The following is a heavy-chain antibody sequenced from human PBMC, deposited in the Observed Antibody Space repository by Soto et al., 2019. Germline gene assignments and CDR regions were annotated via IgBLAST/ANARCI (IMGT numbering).Heavy chain of an antibody. CDR3: ARDLAHCSSTSCSRMDV. CDR2: IYYSGST. CDR1: GGSISSGDCY. J-gene: IGHJ6*02. V-gene: IGHV4-30-4*01. Sequence: SETLSLTCTVSGGSISSGDCYWSWIRQPPGKGLEWIGYIYYSGSTYYNPSLKSRVTISVDTSKNQFSLKLSSVTAADTAVYYCARDLAHCSSTSCSRMDVWGQGTTVTVSS. D-gene: IGHD2-2*01.